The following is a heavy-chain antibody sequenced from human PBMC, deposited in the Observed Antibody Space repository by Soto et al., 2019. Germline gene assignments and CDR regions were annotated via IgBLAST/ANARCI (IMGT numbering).Heavy chain of an antibody. D-gene: IGHD6-13*01. Sequence: EVQLLESGGGLVQPGGSLRLSCAASGFTFSSYAMSWVRQAPGKGLEWVSAISGSGGSTYYADSVKGRFTIARDNSKNTLDLQMNSLRAEDTGVYYCAKPPQQQLVRGSDPWGQGTLVTVSS. CDR1: GFTFSSYA. J-gene: IGHJ5*02. CDR3: AKPPQQQLVRGSDP. V-gene: IGHV3-23*01. CDR2: ISGSGGST.